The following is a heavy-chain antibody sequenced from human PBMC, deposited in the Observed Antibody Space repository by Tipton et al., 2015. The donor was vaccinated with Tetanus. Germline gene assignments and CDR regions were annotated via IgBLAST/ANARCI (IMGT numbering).Heavy chain of an antibody. CDR3: ARHLTDYYDSSGYYYGSPFAY. V-gene: IGHV5-51*01. CDR2: IYPGDSDT. Sequence: MQLVQSGAEVKKPGESLKISCKGSGYSFTSYWIGWVRQMPGKGLEWMGIIYPGDSDTRYSPSFQGQVTISADKSISTAYLQWSSLKASDPAMYYCARHLTDYYDSSGYYYGSPFAYWGPGTLVPVSS. D-gene: IGHD3-22*01. CDR1: GYSFTSYW. J-gene: IGHJ4*02.